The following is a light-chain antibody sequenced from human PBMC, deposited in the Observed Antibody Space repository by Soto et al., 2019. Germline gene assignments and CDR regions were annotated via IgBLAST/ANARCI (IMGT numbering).Light chain of an antibody. Sequence: EIVLTQSPDTLSLSPGERATLSCRASQSVSSYLAWYQQKPGQAPRLLIYDASNRATGIPARFSGSGSGTDFTLTISSLEPEDFAVYYCQQRSNWPLGVTFGPGTKVDIK. CDR2: DAS. CDR1: QSVSSY. J-gene: IGKJ3*01. CDR3: QQRSNWPLGVT. V-gene: IGKV3-11*01.